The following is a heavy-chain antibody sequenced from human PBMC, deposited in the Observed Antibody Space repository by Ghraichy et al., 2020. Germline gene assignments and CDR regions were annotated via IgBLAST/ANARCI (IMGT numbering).Heavy chain of an antibody. CDR1: GGSFSGYY. Sequence: SETLSLTCAVYGGSFSGYYWSWIRQPPGKGLEWIGEINHSGSTNYNPSLKSRVTISVDTSKNQFSLKLSSVTAADTAVYYCASSYSSSWYTRVLGRAFDIWGQGTMVTVSS. V-gene: IGHV4-34*01. CDR3: ASSYSSSWYTRVLGRAFDI. D-gene: IGHD6-13*01. J-gene: IGHJ3*02. CDR2: INHSGST.